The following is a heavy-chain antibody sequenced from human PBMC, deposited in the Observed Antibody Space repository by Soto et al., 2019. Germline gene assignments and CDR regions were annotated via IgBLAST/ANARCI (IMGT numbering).Heavy chain of an antibody. J-gene: IGHJ6*02. D-gene: IGHD6-13*01. V-gene: IGHV1-2*04. Sequence: ASVKVSCKASGYTFTGYYMHWVRQAPGQGLEWMGWINPNSGGTNYAQKFQGWVTMTRDTSISTAYMELSRLRSDDTAVYYCARDLKNGIAANNYHYYGMDVWCQGPTVTVSS. CDR3: ARDLKNGIAANNYHYYGMDV. CDR2: INPNSGGT. CDR1: GYTFTGYY.